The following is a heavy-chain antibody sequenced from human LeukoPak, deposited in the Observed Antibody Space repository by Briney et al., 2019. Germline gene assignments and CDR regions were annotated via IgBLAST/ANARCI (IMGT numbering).Heavy chain of an antibody. J-gene: IGHJ6*02. CDR1: GFTFSSYA. V-gene: IGHV4-38-2*01. D-gene: IGHD5-18*01. Sequence: GSLRLSCAASGFTFSSYAMSWIRQPPGKGLEWIGSIYYSGSTYYNPSLKSRVTISVDTSKNQFSLKLSPVTAADTAVCYCARFRGYSYGLHYYYYYGMDVWGQGTTVTVSS. CDR3: ARFRGYSYGLHYYYYYGMDV. CDR2: IYYSGST.